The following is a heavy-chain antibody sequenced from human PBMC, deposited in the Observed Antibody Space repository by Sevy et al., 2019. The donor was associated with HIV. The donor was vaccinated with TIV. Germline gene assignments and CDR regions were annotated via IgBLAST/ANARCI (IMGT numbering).Heavy chain of an antibody. CDR3: ARVETTKSGHAFDI. J-gene: IGHJ3*02. V-gene: IGHV4-31*03. CDR1: GGYISSGGYY. D-gene: IGHD3-10*01. CDR2: IYYSGST. Sequence: SETLSLTCTVSGGYISSGGYYWSRIRQHPGKGREWIGYIYYSGSTYYDPSLKSRVTISVDTSKNQFSLKLSSVTAADTAVYYCARVETTKSGHAFDIWGQGTMVTVSS.